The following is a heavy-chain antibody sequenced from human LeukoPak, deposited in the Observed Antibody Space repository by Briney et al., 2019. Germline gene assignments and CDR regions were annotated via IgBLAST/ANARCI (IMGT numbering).Heavy chain of an antibody. CDR3: ARRKTYYYDSSGSGFDY. Sequence: ASVKVSCKASGYTFTSYGISWVRQAPGQGLEWMGWISAYNGNTNYAQKLQGRVTMTTDTSTSTAYMELRSLRSDDTAVYYCARRKTYYYDSSGSGFDYWGQGTLVTVSS. CDR1: GYTFTSYG. J-gene: IGHJ4*02. V-gene: IGHV1-18*01. D-gene: IGHD3-22*01. CDR2: ISAYNGNT.